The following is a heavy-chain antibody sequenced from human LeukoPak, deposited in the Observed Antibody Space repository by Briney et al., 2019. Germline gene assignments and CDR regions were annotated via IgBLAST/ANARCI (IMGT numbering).Heavy chain of an antibody. CDR3: ARDVGEYCSSVSCYASDY. D-gene: IGHD2-2*01. CDR1: GFTVSSNY. J-gene: IGHJ4*02. V-gene: IGHV3-53*01. CDR2: IYSGGST. Sequence: GGSLRLSCAASGFTVSSNYMSWVRQAPGKGLEWVSVIYSGGSTYYADSVKGRFTISRDNSKNTLYLQMNSLRAEDTAVYYCARDVGEYCSSVSCYASDYWGQGTLVTVSS.